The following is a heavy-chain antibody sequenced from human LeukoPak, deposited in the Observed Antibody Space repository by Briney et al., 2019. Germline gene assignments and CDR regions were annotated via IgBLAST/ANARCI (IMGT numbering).Heavy chain of an antibody. J-gene: IGHJ4*02. Sequence: GGSLRLSCVAPGFIVSSNCMSWVRQAPGKGLEWVSFIYSGGSTYYADSVKGRFTISRDNSKNTLYLQMNSLRAEDTAVYYCARRAGDYSHPYDYWGQGTLVTVSS. CDR3: ARRAGDYSHPYDY. CDR2: IYSGGST. CDR1: GFIVSSNC. V-gene: IGHV3-53*01. D-gene: IGHD3-22*01.